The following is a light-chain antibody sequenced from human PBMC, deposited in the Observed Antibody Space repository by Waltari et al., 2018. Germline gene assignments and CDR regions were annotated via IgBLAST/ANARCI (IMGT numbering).Light chain of an antibody. Sequence: QSVLTQPPSVSGAPGQRVTISCTGSSSNIGAGYDVHWYQQLPGRAPKLVIYDKSSRPSGVPSRFCGSGSGASASLAITGLQAEDESDYYCQSYDSSLSVGVFGGGTKLTVL. J-gene: IGLJ3*02. CDR2: DKS. V-gene: IGLV1-40*01. CDR3: QSYDSSLSVGV. CDR1: SSNIGAGYD.